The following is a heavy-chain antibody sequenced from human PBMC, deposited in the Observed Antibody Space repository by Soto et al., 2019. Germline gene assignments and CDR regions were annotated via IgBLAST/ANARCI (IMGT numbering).Heavy chain of an antibody. CDR2: ISWNSGTL. V-gene: IGHV3-9*01. Sequence: EVQLVESGGGLVQPGRSLRLSCAASGFTFADYGMHWVRQAPGKGLEWVSGISWNSGTLGYADSVKGRFTISRDNAKNSLYLQMNSLRPEDTALYYCTKARYGMDVWGQGTTVTVSS. J-gene: IGHJ6*02. CDR3: TKARYGMDV. CDR1: GFTFADYG.